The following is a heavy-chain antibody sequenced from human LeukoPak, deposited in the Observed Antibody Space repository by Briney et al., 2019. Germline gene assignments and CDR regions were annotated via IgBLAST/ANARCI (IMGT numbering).Heavy chain of an antibody. V-gene: IGHV3-30*18. CDR1: GFTFTTYG. D-gene: IGHD5-18*01. CDR3: AKARGGYSYVLDY. Sequence: GGSLRLSCAASGFTFTTYGMHWVRQAPRKGLEWVAVISYDGSNKFYADSVKGRFTISRDNSKNTLFLQMNSLGAEDTAVYYCAKARGGYSYVLDYWGQGTLVTVSS. J-gene: IGHJ4*02. CDR2: ISYDGSNK.